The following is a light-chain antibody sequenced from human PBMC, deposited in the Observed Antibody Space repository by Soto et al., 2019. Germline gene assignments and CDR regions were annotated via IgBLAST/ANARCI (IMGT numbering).Light chain of an antibody. CDR1: QSVSSY. V-gene: IGKV3-11*01. CDR3: QQRSNWPPYT. J-gene: IGKJ2*01. Sequence: EIVLTQSPATLSFSPGERATLSSRASQSVSSYLAWYQQKPGQAPRLLIYDASNRATGIPARFSGSGSGTDFTLTISSLEPEDFAVYYCQQRSNWPPYTFGQGTKLEIK. CDR2: DAS.